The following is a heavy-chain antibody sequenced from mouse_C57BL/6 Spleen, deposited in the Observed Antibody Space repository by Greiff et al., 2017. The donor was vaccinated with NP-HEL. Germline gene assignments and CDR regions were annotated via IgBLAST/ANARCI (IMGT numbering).Heavy chain of an antibody. V-gene: IGHV1-82*01. Sequence: QVQLQQSGPELVKPGASVKISCKASGYAFSSSWMNWVKQRPGKGLEWIGRIYPGDGDTNYNGKFKGKATLTADKSSSTAYMQLSSLTSEDSAVYFCARLITTDWYFDVWGTGTTVTVSS. D-gene: IGHD1-1*01. J-gene: IGHJ1*03. CDR2: IYPGDGDT. CDR3: ARLITTDWYFDV. CDR1: GYAFSSSW.